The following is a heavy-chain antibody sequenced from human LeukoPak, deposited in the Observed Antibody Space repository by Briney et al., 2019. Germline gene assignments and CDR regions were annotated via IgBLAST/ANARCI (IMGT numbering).Heavy chain of an antibody. D-gene: IGHD3-22*01. CDR1: GFIFDAYW. V-gene: IGHV3-7*01. J-gene: IGHJ4*02. Sequence: GGSLRLSCAASGFIFDAYWMTWVRQAPGKGLEWVANIKTDGSEKNYVDSVKGRFTISRDNAKNSLYLQMNSLRAEDTAVYYCARDGDSSGWSYFDYWGQGTLVTVSS. CDR2: IKTDGSEK. CDR3: ARDGDSSGWSYFDY.